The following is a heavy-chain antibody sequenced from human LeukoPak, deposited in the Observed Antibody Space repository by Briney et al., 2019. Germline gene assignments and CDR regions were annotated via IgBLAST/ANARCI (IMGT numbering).Heavy chain of an antibody. J-gene: IGHJ6*03. CDR2: ISWDGGST. D-gene: IGHD3-22*01. V-gene: IGHV3-43D*04. CDR1: GFTFDDYA. CDR3: TKARGSSGSYYYYYYMDV. Sequence: HPGGSLRLSCAASGFTFDDYAMHWVRQAPGKGLEWVSLISWDGGSTYYADSVKGRFTTSRDNSKNSLYLQMNSLRAEDTALYYCTKARGSSGSYYYYYYMDVWGKGTTVTVSS.